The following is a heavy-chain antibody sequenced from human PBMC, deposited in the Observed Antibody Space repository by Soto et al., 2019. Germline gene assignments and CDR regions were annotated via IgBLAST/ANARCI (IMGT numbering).Heavy chain of an antibody. D-gene: IGHD2-15*01. CDR2: IKQEGSEK. Sequence: EVQLVESGGGLVQPGGSLRLSCAASGLTFSSYWMSWDRQAPGKGLEWVANIKQEGSEKYYVDSVKGPFTISRDEAKNSLYLQMNSLRAEDTAVYYCARSAAPNYYYYMDVWGKGATVTVSS. J-gene: IGHJ6*03. CDR1: GLTFSSYW. CDR3: ARSAAPNYYYYMDV. V-gene: IGHV3-7*01.